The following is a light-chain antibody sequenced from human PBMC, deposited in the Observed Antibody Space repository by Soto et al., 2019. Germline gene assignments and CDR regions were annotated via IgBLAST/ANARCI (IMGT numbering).Light chain of an antibody. CDR2: TTN. CDR1: NSNIGSDI. Sequence: QSVLTQPPSASGTPGQRATISCCGSNSNIGSDIVNCYQLLPGAAPEVLINTTNQRPSGVPERFSGSKSGTSASPAISGLQSEDEANSSCATWDGGLSGPFVFGTGTKVT. V-gene: IGLV1-44*01. J-gene: IGLJ1*01. CDR3: ATWDGGLSGPFV.